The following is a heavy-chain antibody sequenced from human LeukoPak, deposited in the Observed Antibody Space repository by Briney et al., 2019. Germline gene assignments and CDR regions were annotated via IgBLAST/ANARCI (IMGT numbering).Heavy chain of an antibody. Sequence: GASVKVSCKASGYTFTSYYMHWVRQAPGQGLEWMGIINTSGGSTSYAQKFQGRVTMTRDTSTSTVYMELSSLRSEDTAVYYCARDSGYDLRVLDYYGMDVWGQGTTVTVSS. CDR1: GYTFTSYY. D-gene: IGHD5-12*01. CDR2: INTSGGST. J-gene: IGHJ6*02. V-gene: IGHV1-46*01. CDR3: ARDSGYDLRVLDYYGMDV.